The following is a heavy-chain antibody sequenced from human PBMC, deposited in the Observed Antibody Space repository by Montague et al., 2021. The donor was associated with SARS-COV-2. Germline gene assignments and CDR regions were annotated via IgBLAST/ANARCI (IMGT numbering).Heavy chain of an antibody. CDR1: GFSLSTSGMC. CDR2: IDWXXXK. D-gene: IGHD3-9*01. V-gene: IGHV2-70*01. J-gene: IGHJ4*02. CDR3: ARSYYDILTGYYMAFDY. Sequence: PALVKPTQTLTLTGTFSGFSLSTSGMCVSWIRQPPGKALEWLALIDWXXXKYYSTSLKTRLTISKDTSKNQVVLTMTNMDPVDTATYYCARSYYDILTGYYMAFDYWGQGTLVTVSS.